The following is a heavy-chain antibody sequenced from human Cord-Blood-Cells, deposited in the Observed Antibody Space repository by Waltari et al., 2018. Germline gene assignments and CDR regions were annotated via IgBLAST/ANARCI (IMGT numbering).Heavy chain of an antibody. V-gene: IGHV4-38-2*01. J-gene: IGHJ3*02. CDR1: GYSISSGYY. Sequence: QVQLQESGPGLVKPSETLSLTCAVSGYSISSGYYWGWIRQPPGKGLEWIGSIYHSGSTYDNPSLKGRFTISVDTAKNQFSLKLSSVTAADTAVYYCARVPDWEAFDIWGQGTMVTVSS. CDR3: ARVPDWEAFDI. D-gene: IGHD1-26*01. CDR2: IYHSGST.